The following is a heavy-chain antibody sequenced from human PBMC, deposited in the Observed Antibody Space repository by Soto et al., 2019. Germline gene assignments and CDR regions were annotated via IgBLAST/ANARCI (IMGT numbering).Heavy chain of an antibody. CDR2: INAGNGNT. CDR1: VYTLTRYA. D-gene: IGHD3-3*01. Sequence: ASVKVLCKASVYTLTRYAMHWVRQAPGQRLEWMGWINAGNGNTKYSQKFQGRVTITRDTSASTAYMELSSLRSEDTAAYYRARGVGYYYWDDYWGQDNVVTVSS. CDR3: ARGVGYYYWDDY. J-gene: IGHJ4*02. V-gene: IGHV1-3*01.